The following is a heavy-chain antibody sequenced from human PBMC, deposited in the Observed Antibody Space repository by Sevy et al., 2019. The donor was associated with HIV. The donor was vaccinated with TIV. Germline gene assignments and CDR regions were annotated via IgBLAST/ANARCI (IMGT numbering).Heavy chain of an antibody. J-gene: IGHJ4*02. D-gene: IGHD3-22*01. CDR3: ATYIYDSSGLDY. CDR1: GFTGFTFGDLY. CDR2: ISSSGSSM. V-gene: IGHV3-11*01. Sequence: GGSLRLSCAASGFTGFTFGDLYMSWIRQAPGKGLEWVSYISSSGSSMYYADSVKGRFTISRDNAKDSLYLQMNSLRAEDTAFYYCATYIYDSSGLDYWGQGTLVTVSS.